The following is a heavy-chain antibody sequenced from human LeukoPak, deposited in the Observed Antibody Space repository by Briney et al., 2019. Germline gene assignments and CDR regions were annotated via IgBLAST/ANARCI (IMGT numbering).Heavy chain of an antibody. V-gene: IGHV3-13*01. CDR3: ARAHVGAGLAFDV. Sequence: GGSLRLSCAASGFTFSNYDMHWVRQPTGKGLEWVAAIAIGGDTYYPASVKGRFTISGENAKNSLYLQMNSLRAGDTAVYYCARAHVGAGLAFDVWGQGTMVTVSS. CDR1: GFTFSNYD. J-gene: IGHJ3*01. CDR2: IAIGGDT. D-gene: IGHD1-26*01.